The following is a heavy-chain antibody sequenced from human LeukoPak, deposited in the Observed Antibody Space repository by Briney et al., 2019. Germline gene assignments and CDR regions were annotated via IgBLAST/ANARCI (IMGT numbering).Heavy chain of an antibody. CDR1: GYTFTSYG. D-gene: IGHD3-10*01. J-gene: IGHJ6*02. V-gene: IGHV1-18*01. CDR3: ARRSSLWFGESYYDYYGMDV. CDR2: ISAYNGDT. Sequence: GASVKVSCKASGYTFTSYGISWVRQAPGQGLEWMGWISAYNGDTNYPQKLQGRLTMTIDTSTSTAYMELRSLRSDDTAVYYCARRSSLWFGESYYDYYGMDVWGQGTTVTVSS.